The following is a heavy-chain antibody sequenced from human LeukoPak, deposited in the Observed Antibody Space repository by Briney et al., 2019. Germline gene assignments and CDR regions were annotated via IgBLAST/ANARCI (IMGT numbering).Heavy chain of an antibody. J-gene: IGHJ5*02. D-gene: IGHD2-2*01. CDR3: ARGGCSSTSCYSGWFDP. V-gene: IGHV4-4*02. Sequence: KPSETLSLTCAVSGGSISSSNWWSWVRQPPGKGLEWIGEIYHSGSTNYNPSLKSRVTISVDTSKNQFSLKLSSVTAADTALYYCARGGCSSTSCYSGWFDPWGQGTLVTVSS. CDR1: GGSISSSNW. CDR2: IYHSGST.